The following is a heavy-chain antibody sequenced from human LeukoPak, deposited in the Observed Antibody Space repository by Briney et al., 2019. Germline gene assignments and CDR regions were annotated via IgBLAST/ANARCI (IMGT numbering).Heavy chain of an antibody. CDR3: ARQRDGYPTAWFDP. Sequence: SETLSLTCTVSGGSISSYYWSWIRQPPGKGLEWIGYIYYSGSTNYNPSLKSRVTISVDTSKNQFSLKLSSVTAADTALYYCARQRDGYPTAWFDPWGQGTLVTVSS. CDR1: GGSISSYY. D-gene: IGHD5-24*01. CDR2: IYYSGST. V-gene: IGHV4-59*08. J-gene: IGHJ5*02.